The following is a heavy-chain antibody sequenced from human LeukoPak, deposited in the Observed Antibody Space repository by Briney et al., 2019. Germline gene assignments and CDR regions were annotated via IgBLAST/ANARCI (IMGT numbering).Heavy chain of an antibody. CDR2: ISSSGSTI. CDR1: GFIFSTYA. CDR3: AILTYDMDV. V-gene: IGHV3-11*01. Sequence: GGSLRLSCAASGFIFSTYAMYWIRQAPGKGLEWVSYISSSGSTIYYADSVKGRFTISRDNTKNSLYLQMNSLRAEDTAVYYCAILTYDMDVWGQGTTVTVSS. J-gene: IGHJ6*02.